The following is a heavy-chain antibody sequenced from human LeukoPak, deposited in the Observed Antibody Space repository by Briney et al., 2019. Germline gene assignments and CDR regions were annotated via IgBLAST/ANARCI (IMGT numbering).Heavy chain of an antibody. CDR2: ISGSGGST. D-gene: IGHD3-10*01. V-gene: IGHV3-23*01. Sequence: GGTLRLSCAASGFTLSSYGMSWVGQAPGKGLEGFSAISGSGGSTYYADSVKGRFTISRDNSKNTLYLQMNSLRAEDTAVYYCAKQGSGFGEFDYDYWGQGTLVTVSS. CDR3: AKQGSGFGEFDYDY. J-gene: IGHJ4*02. CDR1: GFTLSSYG.